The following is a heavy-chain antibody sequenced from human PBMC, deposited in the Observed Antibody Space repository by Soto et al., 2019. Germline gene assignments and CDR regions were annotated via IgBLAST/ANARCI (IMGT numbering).Heavy chain of an antibody. J-gene: IGHJ6*04. CDR3: ARGWFGPDV. D-gene: IGHD3-10*01. CDR1: GFTLSARL. Sequence: EVQLVESGGGLVQPGGSLRLSCAASGFTLSARLMHWVRQAAGKGLVWVSGIDNAGTDSTYADSVKGRFTSSRDNAKKMLYLQMNSLRVEDTAVYYCARGWFGPDVWGKGTTVTVSS. CDR2: IDNAGTDS. V-gene: IGHV3-74*01.